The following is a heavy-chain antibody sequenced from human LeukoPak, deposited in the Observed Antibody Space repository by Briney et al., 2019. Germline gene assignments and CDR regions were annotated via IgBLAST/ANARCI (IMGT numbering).Heavy chain of an antibody. Sequence: GRSLRLSCAASGFSFNTYPMDWVRQAPGKGLEWVVVISNDGNNKYYVDSVKGRFTISRDYSNNSLALQMNGLRVEDTAVYYCARPDDSESFYRANHYWGRGTLVTVS. CDR2: ISNDGNNK. J-gene: IGHJ4*02. CDR3: ARPDDSESFYRANHY. V-gene: IGHV3-30*04. CDR1: GFSFNTYP. D-gene: IGHD3-10*01.